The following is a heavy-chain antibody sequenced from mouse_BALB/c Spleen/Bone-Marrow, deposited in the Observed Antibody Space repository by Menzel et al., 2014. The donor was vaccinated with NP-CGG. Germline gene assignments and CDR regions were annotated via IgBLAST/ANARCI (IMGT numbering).Heavy chain of an antibody. Sequence: VQLQQSGPELEKPGASVKISCKTSGYSFTGYNMNWVTHRNGKSLEWIGNINPYYGSTGYNQRFKGKATLTVDKSSSTAFMQLKGLTSEDSAVYYCARSDGINFAMDFWGQGTSVTVSS. V-gene: IGHV1S135*01. CDR2: INPYYGST. J-gene: IGHJ4*01. D-gene: IGHD2-1*01. CDR3: ARSDGINFAMDF. CDR1: GYSFTGYN.